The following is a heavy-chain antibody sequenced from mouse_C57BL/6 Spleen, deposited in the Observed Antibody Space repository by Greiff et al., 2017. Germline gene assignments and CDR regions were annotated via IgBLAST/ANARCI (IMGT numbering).Heavy chain of an antibody. CDR1: GFNIKNTY. D-gene: IGHD2-4*01. CDR3: VRGDYEWFAY. CDR2: IDHANGHT. J-gene: IGHJ3*01. Sequence: VQLKQSVAGLVRPGASVKLSCTASGFNIKNTYMHWVKQRPEQGLEWIGRIDHANGHTKYAPKFQGKATITADTSSNTAYLHLSSLTSKDTAIYYCVRGDYEWFAYWGQGTLVTGSA. V-gene: IGHV14-3*01.